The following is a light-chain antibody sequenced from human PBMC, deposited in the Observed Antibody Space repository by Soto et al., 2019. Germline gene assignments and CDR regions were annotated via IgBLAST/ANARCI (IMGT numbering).Light chain of an antibody. V-gene: IGKV1-39*01. CDR3: QQSSSTPQT. Sequence: DIQITQAPSSLSASVGERVTITYRASQSVSNYLSWYQQKPGKAPKLLINVASTLQSGVPSRFSGSGSGTDFTLAISSLQPEDFATYYCQQSSSTPQTFGGGTKVDIK. CDR2: VAS. CDR1: QSVSNY. J-gene: IGKJ4*01.